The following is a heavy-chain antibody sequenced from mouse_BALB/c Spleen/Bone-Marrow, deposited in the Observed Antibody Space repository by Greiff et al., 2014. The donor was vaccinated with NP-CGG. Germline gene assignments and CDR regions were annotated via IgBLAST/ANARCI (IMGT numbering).Heavy chain of an antibody. D-gene: IGHD2-1*01. J-gene: IGHJ2*01. CDR1: GFTFSDFY. CDR2: SRNKVNDYTT. CDR3: ARAVYGNFDY. V-gene: IGHV7-1*02. Sequence: EVQLQQSGGGLVQPGGSLRLSCATSGFTFSDFYMEWVRQPPGKRLEWIAASRNKVNDYTTEYSASVKGRFIVSRDTSKSILYLQMNALKAEDTASYYCARAVYGNFDYWGQGTTLTVSS.